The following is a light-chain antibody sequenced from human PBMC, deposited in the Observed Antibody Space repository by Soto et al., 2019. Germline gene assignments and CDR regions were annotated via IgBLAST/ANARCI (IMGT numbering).Light chain of an antibody. J-gene: IGKJ4*01. Sequence: EIVMTQSPATLSVSLGERATLSCRASQSVGSNLAWYQQKPGQAPRLLIYGASSRANGIPARFSGSGSGTDFTLTVSSLQSEDFAGYYCQQYNNWPLTFGGGTKVEIK. CDR3: QQYNNWPLT. V-gene: IGKV3-15*01. CDR1: QSVGSN. CDR2: GAS.